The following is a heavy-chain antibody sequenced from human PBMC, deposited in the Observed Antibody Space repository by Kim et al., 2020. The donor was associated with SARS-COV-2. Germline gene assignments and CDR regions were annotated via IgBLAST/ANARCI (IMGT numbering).Heavy chain of an antibody. J-gene: IGHJ3*02. CDR3: TLSSGYFAADAFDI. Sequence: ADPVKGRFTIARDDSKNTLYLQMNSLKTEDTAVYYCTLSSGYFAADAFDIWGQGTMVTVSS. V-gene: IGHV3-15*01. D-gene: IGHD3-22*01.